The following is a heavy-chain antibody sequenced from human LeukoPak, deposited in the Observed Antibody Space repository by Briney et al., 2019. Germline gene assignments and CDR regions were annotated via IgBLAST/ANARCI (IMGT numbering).Heavy chain of an antibody. V-gene: IGHV3-30*03. CDR2: ISHDGNDK. Sequence: GGSLRLSCAASGFTLRSYGMHCVRQAPGKGLEWVAVISHDGNDKYYGDSLKGRFTISRDNSKNTLYLQMNSLRAEDTAVYYCARDAGTWGYGYNFDYWGQGTLVSVSS. D-gene: IGHD1-14*01. CDR3: ARDAGTWGYGYNFDY. J-gene: IGHJ4*02. CDR1: GFTLRSYG.